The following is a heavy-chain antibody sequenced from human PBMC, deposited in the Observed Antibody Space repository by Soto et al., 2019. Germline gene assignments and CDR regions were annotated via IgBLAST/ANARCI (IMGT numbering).Heavy chain of an antibody. V-gene: IGHV4-39*01. CDR1: GDSIRNRNYY. Sequence: QLQLQESGPGLVKPSETLSLSCSVSGDSIRNRNYYWAWIRQPPGKGLEWIVSRYDDASTFYNPSLKRRVTISIDTSKKQLSLKVTSVTAADTAVYYCARGIYLGLSGYYLDFWGQGTLVTVSS. D-gene: IGHD3-22*01. J-gene: IGHJ4*02. CDR3: ARGIYLGLSGYYLDF. CDR2: RYDDAST.